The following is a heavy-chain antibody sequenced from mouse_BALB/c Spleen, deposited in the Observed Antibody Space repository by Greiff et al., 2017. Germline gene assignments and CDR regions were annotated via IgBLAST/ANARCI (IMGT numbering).Heavy chain of an antibody. CDR1: GYSITSGYY. V-gene: IGHV3-6*02. D-gene: IGHD1-1*01. CDR2: ISYDGSN. J-gene: IGHJ4*01. CDR3: ARDGYGSSSGMDY. Sequence: EVQLQQSGPGLVKPSQSLSLTCSVTGYSITSGYYWNWIRQFPGNKLEWMGYISYDGSNNYNPSLKNRISITRDTSKNQFFLKLNSVTTEDTATYYCARDGYGSSSGMDYWGQGTSVTVSS.